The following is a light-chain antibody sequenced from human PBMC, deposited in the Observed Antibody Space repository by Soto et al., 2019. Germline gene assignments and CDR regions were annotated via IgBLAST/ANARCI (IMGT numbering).Light chain of an antibody. V-gene: IGKV3-11*01. CDR3: QQRSNWPPFFT. CDR1: QSISSY. Sequence: EIVLTQSPATLSLSPGERATLSCRASQSISSYLCWYQQKPGQAPRLLIYDASHRATGIPARFSGSGSGTDFTLTISSLEPEDFAVYSCQQRSNWPPFFTFGPGTKVDI. CDR2: DAS. J-gene: IGKJ3*01.